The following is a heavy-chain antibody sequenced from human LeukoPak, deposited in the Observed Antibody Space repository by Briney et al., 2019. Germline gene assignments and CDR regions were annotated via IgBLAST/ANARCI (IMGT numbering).Heavy chain of an antibody. J-gene: IGHJ4*02. CDR3: ARVWGQGSSGYYPF. D-gene: IGHD3-22*01. CDR2: LIPIFGTA. CDR1: GGTFSSYA. Sequence: ASVKVSCKASGGTFSSYAISWVRQAPGQGLEWMGGLIPIFGTANYAQKFQGRVTITADESTSTAYMELSSLRSEDTAVYYCARVWGQGSSGYYPFWGQGTLVTVSS. V-gene: IGHV1-69*13.